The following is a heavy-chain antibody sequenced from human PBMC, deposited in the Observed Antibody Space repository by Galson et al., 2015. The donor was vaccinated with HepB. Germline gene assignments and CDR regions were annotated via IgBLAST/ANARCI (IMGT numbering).Heavy chain of an antibody. V-gene: IGHV3-15*01. D-gene: IGHD4-11*01. Sequence: SLRLSCAASGFTFSNAWMSWVRQAPGKGLEWVGRIKSRTDGGTTDYAAPVKGRFTISRDDSKNTLYLQMNSLKTEDTAVYYCTTDGVANDYETSNSDYYYYMDVWGKGTTVTVSS. CDR3: TTDGVANDYETSNSDYYYYMDV. J-gene: IGHJ6*03. CDR2: IKSRTDGGTT. CDR1: GFTFSNAW.